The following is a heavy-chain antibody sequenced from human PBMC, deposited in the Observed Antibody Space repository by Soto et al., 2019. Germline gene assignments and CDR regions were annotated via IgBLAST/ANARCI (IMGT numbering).Heavy chain of an antibody. CDR1: GYTFTSYA. V-gene: IGHV1-69*13. CDR2: IIPIFGTA. J-gene: IGHJ4*02. Sequence: SVKVSCKASGYTFTSYAMHWVRQAPGQGLEWMGGIIPIFGTANYAQKFQGRVTITADESTSTAYMELSSLRSEDTAVYYCARSTMVRGVISFYFDYWGQGTLVPVSS. D-gene: IGHD3-10*01. CDR3: ARSTMVRGVISFYFDY.